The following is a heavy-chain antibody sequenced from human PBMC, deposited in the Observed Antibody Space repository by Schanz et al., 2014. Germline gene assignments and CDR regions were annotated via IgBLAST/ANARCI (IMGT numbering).Heavy chain of an antibody. CDR3: AKGRFGELSAFEI. D-gene: IGHD3-10*01. Sequence: EVELVESGGGLVQPGGSLRLSCAASGFAVDNYYMSCVRQAPGRGLEWVSIIFTDGRTYYADSVKGRFTISRDNSKNTLYLQMNSLRAEDTAVYYCAKGRFGELSAFEIWGQGTMVTVSS. J-gene: IGHJ3*02. V-gene: IGHV3-53*01. CDR2: IFTDGRT. CDR1: GFAVDNYY.